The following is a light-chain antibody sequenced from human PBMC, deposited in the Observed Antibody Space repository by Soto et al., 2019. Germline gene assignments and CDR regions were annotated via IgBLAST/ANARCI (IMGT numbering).Light chain of an antibody. J-gene: IGKJ1*01. Sequence: DIQMTQSPSTLSASVGDRVTITCRASQSISSWLAWYQQKPGKAPKLLIYKASSLESGVPSRFSGSGSGTEFTLTISSLQPDDFATYYYQQYNAYAWTFGLGTKVEIK. CDR3: QQYNAYAWT. CDR1: QSISSW. V-gene: IGKV1-5*03. CDR2: KAS.